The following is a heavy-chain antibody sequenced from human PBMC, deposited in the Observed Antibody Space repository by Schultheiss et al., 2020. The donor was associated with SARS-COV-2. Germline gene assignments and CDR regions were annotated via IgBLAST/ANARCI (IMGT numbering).Heavy chain of an antibody. CDR2: IRSKAYGGTT. V-gene: IGHV3-49*04. Sequence: GGSLRLSCTASGFTFGDYAMSWVRQAPGKGLEWVGFIRSKAYGGTTEYAASVKGRFTISRDDSKSIAYLQMNSLKTEDTAVYYCKGTHYYYGMDVWGQGTTVTVSS. J-gene: IGHJ6*02. CDR1: GFTFGDYA. CDR3: KGTHYYYGMDV. D-gene: IGHD1-1*01.